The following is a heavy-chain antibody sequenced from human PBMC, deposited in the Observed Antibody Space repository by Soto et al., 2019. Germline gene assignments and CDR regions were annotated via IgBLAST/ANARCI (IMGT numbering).Heavy chain of an antibody. V-gene: IGHV1-8*01. Sequence: QAELVQSGAEVKKPGASVKISCEASGYTFTRYDINWVRQATGQGLEWMGWVNPNRGVSGSAQKFHGRLTLSTKNAITPAYMEFRSLTSDDTAVYYCVKGGDVDLWGRGTLVAVSS. CDR2: VNPNRGVS. J-gene: IGHJ2*01. D-gene: IGHD3-16*01. CDR3: VKGGDVDL. CDR1: GYTFTRYD.